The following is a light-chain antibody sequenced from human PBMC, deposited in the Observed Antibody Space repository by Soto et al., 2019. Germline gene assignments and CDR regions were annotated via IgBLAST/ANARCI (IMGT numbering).Light chain of an antibody. CDR1: QSVSSSY. J-gene: IGKJ3*01. Sequence: EIVLTQSPGTLSLSPGERATLSCRASQSVSSSYLAWYQQKPGQAPRLLIYGASSRATGIPDRFSGSGSGTAFTLTISRLEHADFAVYYCHQYGSSLPFTFGPGTKVDIK. CDR2: GAS. V-gene: IGKV3-20*01. CDR3: HQYGSSLPFT.